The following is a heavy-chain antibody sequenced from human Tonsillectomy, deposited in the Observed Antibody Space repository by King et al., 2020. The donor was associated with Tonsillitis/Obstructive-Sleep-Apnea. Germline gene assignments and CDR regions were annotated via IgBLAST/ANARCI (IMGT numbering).Heavy chain of an antibody. CDR3: AREYCSSTSCSPPDWFDP. J-gene: IGHJ5*02. Sequence: VQLQQWGAGLLNPSETLSLTCAVYGGSFRGYYWSWIRQPPGKGLEWIGEINHSGSTNYNQSLKSRVTISVDTSKNQYSLKLISVTAADTAVYYCAREYCSSTSCSPPDWFDPWGQGTLVTVSS. V-gene: IGHV4-34*01. D-gene: IGHD2-2*01. CDR2: INHSGST. CDR1: GGSFRGYY.